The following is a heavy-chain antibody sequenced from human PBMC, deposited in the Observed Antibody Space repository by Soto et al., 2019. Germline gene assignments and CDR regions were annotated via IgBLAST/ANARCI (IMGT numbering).Heavy chain of an antibody. J-gene: IGHJ3*02. Sequence: RGESLKISCRASGFNFNTYWIAWVRQMPGKGLEWMGKIYPADSVTRYSPSFQGQVTISADESTSSAYLQWSSLKASDTAIYYCTCRLIADFRDAFDIWGRGKMLTVSS. CDR1: GFNFNTYW. V-gene: IGHV5-51*01. D-gene: IGHD2-15*01. CDR2: IYPADSVT. CDR3: TCRLIADFRDAFDI.